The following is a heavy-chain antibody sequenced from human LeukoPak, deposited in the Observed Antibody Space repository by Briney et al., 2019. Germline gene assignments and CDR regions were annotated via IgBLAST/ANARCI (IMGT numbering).Heavy chain of an antibody. CDR3: ARADYGDDNWFDP. V-gene: IGHV1-69*01. CDR1: GGTFSGYA. J-gene: IGHJ5*02. CDR2: IIPIFGTA. D-gene: IGHD4-17*01. Sequence: GSSVKVSCKASGGTFSGYAISWVRQAPGQGLEWMGGIIPIFGTANYAQKFQGRVTITADESTSTAYMELSSLRSEDTAVYYCARADYGDDNWFDPWGQGTLVTVSS.